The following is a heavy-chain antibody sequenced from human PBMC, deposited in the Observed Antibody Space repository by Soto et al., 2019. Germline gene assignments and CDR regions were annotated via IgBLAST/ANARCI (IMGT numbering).Heavy chain of an antibody. CDR1: GFSFGSYE. J-gene: IGHJ6*02. CDR2: TSYDGSIN. D-gene: IGHD4-17*01. CDR3: VRRSTVSYYAVDV. Sequence: GGSLRLSXEGSGFSFGSYEMHWVRQAPGKGLEWVTFTSYDGSINYYADSVKGRFTMSRDNSKNLLYLQMNSLRTEDTAVYYCVRRSTVSYYAVDVWGQGTTVTVSS. V-gene: IGHV3-30*04.